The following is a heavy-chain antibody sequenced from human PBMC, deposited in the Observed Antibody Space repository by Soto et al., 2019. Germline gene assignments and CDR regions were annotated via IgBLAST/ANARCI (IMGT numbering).Heavy chain of an antibody. D-gene: IGHD3-10*01. V-gene: IGHV4-30-4*01. CDR1: GGSIYSGDYY. CDR3: ARDRYYGSGTYYNFYSGMDV. CDR2: IFHSGST. J-gene: IGHJ6*02. Sequence: PSETLSLTCTVSGGSIYSGDYYWTWVRQPPGKGLEWIGNIFHSGSTYYTPSLQSRVTISLDTSRNHFSLKLSSVTPADTAVYYCARDRYYGSGTYYNFYSGMDVWGQGTTVTVS.